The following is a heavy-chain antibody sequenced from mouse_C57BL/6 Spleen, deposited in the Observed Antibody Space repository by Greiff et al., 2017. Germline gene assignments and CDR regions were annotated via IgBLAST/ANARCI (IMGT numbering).Heavy chain of an antibody. CDR3: TRSYDGYYPWYFDV. J-gene: IGHJ1*03. CDR2: IYPGNSDT. Sequence: VQLQQSGTVLARPGASVKMSCKTSGYTFTSYWMHWVKQRPGQGLEWIGAIYPGNSDTSYNQKFKGKAKLTAVTSASTAYMELSSLTNEDSAVYYCTRSYDGYYPWYFDVWGTGTTVTVPS. V-gene: IGHV1-5*01. CDR1: GYTFTSYW. D-gene: IGHD2-3*01.